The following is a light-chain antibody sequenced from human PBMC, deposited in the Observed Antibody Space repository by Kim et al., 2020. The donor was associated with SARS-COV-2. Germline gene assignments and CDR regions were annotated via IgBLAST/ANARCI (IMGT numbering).Light chain of an antibody. V-gene: IGKV3-15*01. CDR2: GAS. J-gene: IGKJ2*01. Sequence: EIVMTQSPATLSVSPGERATLSCRASQSVSSNLAWYQQKPGQAPRLLIYGASTRATGIPARFSGSGSGTEFTLTISSLQSEDFAVYYCQQYNNWPPYIFGQGTKLEI. CDR1: QSVSSN. CDR3: QQYNNWPPYI.